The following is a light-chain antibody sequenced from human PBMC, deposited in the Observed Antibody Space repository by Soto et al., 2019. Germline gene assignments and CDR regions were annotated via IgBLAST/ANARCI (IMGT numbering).Light chain of an antibody. J-gene: IGKJ3*01. CDR2: DAS. Sequence: DIQMTQSPSTLSASVGDRVTITCRASQSISRSLAWYHQNAGKAPKLLIFDASSLESGVPSRFSGSGSGTEFTLTISSLQPDDFATYYCQHYNDFLLIFGPGTTVDIK. CDR1: QSISRS. CDR3: QHYNDFLLI. V-gene: IGKV1-5*01.